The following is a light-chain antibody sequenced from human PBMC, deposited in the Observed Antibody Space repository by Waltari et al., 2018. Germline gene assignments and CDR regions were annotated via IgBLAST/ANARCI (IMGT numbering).Light chain of an antibody. J-gene: IGKJ2*01. CDR1: KGISNY. V-gene: IGKV1-16*02. Sequence: DIQMTKSPSSLSASVGDRVSISCRASKGISNYLAWFQQKPGKAPQSLIYAASSLQSGVPSKFNGSGSGTHFTLTITSLQPDDFATYYCQQYNVYPYTFGQGTKLEIK. CDR2: AAS. CDR3: QQYNVYPYT.